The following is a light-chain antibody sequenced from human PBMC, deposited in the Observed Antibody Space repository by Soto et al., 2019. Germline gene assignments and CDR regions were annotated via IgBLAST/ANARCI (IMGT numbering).Light chain of an antibody. V-gene: IGKV1-8*01. Sequence: AIRMTQSPSSLSASTGDRVTITCRASQGISSYLAWYQQKPGKAPKLLIYAASTLQSGVPSRFSGSGSGTDFTLTISCLQSEDFATYYCQQYYSYPLTFGQRTNVDIQ. CDR1: QGISSY. J-gene: IGKJ1*01. CDR2: AAS. CDR3: QQYYSYPLT.